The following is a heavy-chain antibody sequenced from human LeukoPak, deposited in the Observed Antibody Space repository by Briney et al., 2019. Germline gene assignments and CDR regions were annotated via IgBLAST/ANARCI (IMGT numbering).Heavy chain of an antibody. CDR3: VKEQSSGWYRVADS. D-gene: IGHD6-19*01. V-gene: IGHV3-30*18. J-gene: IGHJ4*02. CDR1: GNTISSEG. Sequence: GGSLTLSCAASGNTISSEGMHWVRQAPGKGLEWLAVFSYDGSEIYYSDSAKGRFTIYKEYSKNTLHLQMNSLRVEDTAVYYCVKEQSSGWYRVADSWGQGTLVTVSS. CDR2: FSYDGSEI.